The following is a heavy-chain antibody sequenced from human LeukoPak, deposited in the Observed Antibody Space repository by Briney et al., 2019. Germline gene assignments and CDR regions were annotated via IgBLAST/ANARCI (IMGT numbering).Heavy chain of an antibody. Sequence: PSETLSLTGAVSGGSISSSNWWSWVRRPPGKGLEWIGEIYHSGSTNYNPSLKSRVTISVDKSKNQFSLKLSSVTAADTAVYYCAYSYGSAPFDYWGQGTLATVSS. V-gene: IGHV4-4*02. D-gene: IGHD5-18*01. J-gene: IGHJ4*02. CDR3: AYSYGSAPFDY. CDR2: IYHSGST. CDR1: GGSISSSNW.